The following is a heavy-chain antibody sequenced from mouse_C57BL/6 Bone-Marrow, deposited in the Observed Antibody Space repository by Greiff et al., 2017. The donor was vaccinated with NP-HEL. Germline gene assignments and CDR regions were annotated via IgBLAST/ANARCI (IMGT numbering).Heavy chain of an antibody. V-gene: IGHV14-3*01. CDR3: ATNSYWYFDV. CDR1: GFNIQNTY. CDR2: LDPANGNP. Sequence: VHVKQSVAELVRPGASVQLSCPASGFNIQNTYMHWVKQRPEQGLEWIGRLDPANGNPKYAPKFPGKATITADTASNTAYLQLSSLTSEDTAIYYCATNSYWYFDVWGTGTTVTVSS. J-gene: IGHJ1*03.